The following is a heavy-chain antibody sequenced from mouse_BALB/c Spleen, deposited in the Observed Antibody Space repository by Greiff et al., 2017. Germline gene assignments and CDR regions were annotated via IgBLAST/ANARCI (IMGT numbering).Heavy chain of an antibody. J-gene: IGHJ3*01. CDR1: GYTFTDYE. V-gene: IGHV1-15*01. CDR3: TRDSSGYPFAY. Sequence: QVQLQQSGAELVRPGASVTLSCKASGYTFTDYEMHWVKQTPVHGLEWIGAIDPETGGTAYNQKFKGKATLTADKSSSTAYMELRSLTSEDSAVYYCTRDSSGYPFAYWGQGTLVTVSA. D-gene: IGHD3-2*01. CDR2: IDPETGGT.